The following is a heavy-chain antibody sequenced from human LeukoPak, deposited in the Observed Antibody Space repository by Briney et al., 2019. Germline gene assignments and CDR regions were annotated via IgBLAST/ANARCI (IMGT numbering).Heavy chain of an antibody. CDR1: GGIFSSYA. J-gene: IGHJ4*02. V-gene: IGHV1-69*04. CDR2: IIPILGIA. CDR3: ARDPYGGNPEDEYYFDY. Sequence: SVKVSCKASGGIFSSYAISWVQQAPGQGLEWMGRIIPILGIANYAQKFQGRVTITADKSTSTAYMELSSLRSEDTAVYYCARDPYGGNPEDEYYFDYWGQGTLVTVSS. D-gene: IGHD4-23*01.